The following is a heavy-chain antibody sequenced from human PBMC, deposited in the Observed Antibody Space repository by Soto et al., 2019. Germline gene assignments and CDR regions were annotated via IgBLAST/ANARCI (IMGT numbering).Heavy chain of an antibody. CDR3: ARKMSYYGSGSYMDVFDY. J-gene: IGHJ4*02. V-gene: IGHV4-4*02. CDR2: IYHSGST. D-gene: IGHD3-10*01. CDR1: SGSISSSNW. Sequence: PSETLSLTCAVSSGSISSSNWWSWVRQPPGKGLEWIGEIYHSGSTNYNPSLKSRVTISVDKSKNQFSLKLSSVTAADTAVYYCARKMSYYGSGSYMDVFDYWGQGTLVTVSP.